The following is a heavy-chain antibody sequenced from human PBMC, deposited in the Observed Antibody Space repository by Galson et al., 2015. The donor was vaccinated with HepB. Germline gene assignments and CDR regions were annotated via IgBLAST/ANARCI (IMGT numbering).Heavy chain of an antibody. D-gene: IGHD6-13*01. V-gene: IGHV1-46*01. CDR3: ARSYSSSAVDY. CDR2: INPSGGST. CDR1: GYTFTSYH. J-gene: IGHJ4*02. Sequence: SVKVSCKASGYTFTSYHTHWVRQAPGQGLEWMGIINPSGGSTSYAQKFQGRVTMTRDTSTSTVYMELSSLRSEDTAVYYCARSYSSSAVDYWGQGTLVTVSS.